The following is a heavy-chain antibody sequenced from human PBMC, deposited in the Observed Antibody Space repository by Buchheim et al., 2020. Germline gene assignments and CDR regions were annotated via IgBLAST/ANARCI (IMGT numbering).Heavy chain of an antibody. D-gene: IGHD4-17*01. J-gene: IGHJ5*02. Sequence: EVQLVESGGGLVKPGGSLRPSCAASGFTFSTYSMNWVRQAPGKGLEWVASISSSSSYIYYADSVKGRFTISRDNAKNSLYLQISSLRAEDTAVYFCAKSTVSKNNWFDPWGQGTL. V-gene: IGHV3-21*01. CDR3: AKSTVSKNNWFDP. CDR1: GFTFSTYS. CDR2: ISSSSSYI.